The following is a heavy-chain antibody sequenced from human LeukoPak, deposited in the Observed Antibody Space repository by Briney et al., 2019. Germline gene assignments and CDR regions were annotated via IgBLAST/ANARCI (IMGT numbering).Heavy chain of an antibody. CDR3: ARGGVIAAAGK. Sequence: GGSLRLSCAASGFTFSSYSMNWVRQAPGKGLEWVSSISSSSSSYIYYADSVKGRFTISRDNAKNSLYLQMNSLRAEDTAVYYCARGGVIAAAGKGGQGTLVTVSS. J-gene: IGHJ4*02. D-gene: IGHD6-13*01. CDR1: GFTFSSYS. CDR2: ISSSSSSYI. V-gene: IGHV3-21*01.